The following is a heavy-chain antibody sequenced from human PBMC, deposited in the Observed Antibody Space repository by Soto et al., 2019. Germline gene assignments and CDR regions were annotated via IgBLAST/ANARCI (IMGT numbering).Heavy chain of an antibody. CDR1: RGTFSSYA. J-gene: IGHJ4*02. D-gene: IGHD6-6*01. V-gene: IGHV1-69*12. CDR2: IIPIFGTA. CDR3: ARHSSIAALPEYYFDY. Sequence: QVQLVQSGAEVKKPGSSVKVSCKASRGTFSSYAISWVRQAPGQGLEWMGGIIPIFGTANYAQKFQGRVTITADESTSTAYMELSSLRSEDTAVYYCARHSSIAALPEYYFDYWGQGTLVTVSS.